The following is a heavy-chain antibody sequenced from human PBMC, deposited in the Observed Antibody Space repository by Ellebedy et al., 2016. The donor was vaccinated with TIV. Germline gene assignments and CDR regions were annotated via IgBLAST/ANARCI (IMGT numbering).Heavy chain of an antibody. D-gene: IGHD5-12*01. J-gene: IGHJ4*02. CDR2: VNGSGRT. CDR1: GESFSDYYY. Sequence: MPSETLSLTCAVYGESFSDYYYLMWIRQSPGKGLEWIGEVNGSGRTNYSPSLKDRVTVSVDTSKNQFSLKMTSVTAADTAVYYCASTPFSAGSGYHPHDYWGQGILVTVSS. V-gene: IGHV4-34*01. CDR3: ASTPFSAGSGYHPHDY.